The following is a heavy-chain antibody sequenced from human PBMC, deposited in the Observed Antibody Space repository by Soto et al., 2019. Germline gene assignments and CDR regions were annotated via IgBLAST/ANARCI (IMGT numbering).Heavy chain of an antibody. D-gene: IGHD4-17*01. CDR1: GGSVSSGGYY. CDR3: ARVNYGDYYYGMDV. CDR2: ISYTGSA. J-gene: IGHJ6*02. V-gene: IGHV4-61*08. Sequence: SETLSLTCTVSGGSVSSGGYYWTWIRQPPGKGLEWIGYISYTGSANYNASLKSRLTISVDTSKNQFSLKLSSVTAADTALYYCARVNYGDYYYGMDVWGQGTTVTVS.